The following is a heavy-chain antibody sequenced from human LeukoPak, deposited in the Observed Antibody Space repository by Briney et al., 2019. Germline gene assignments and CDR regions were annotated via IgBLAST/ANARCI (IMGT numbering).Heavy chain of an antibody. V-gene: IGHV4-34*01. Sequence: MSSETLSLTCAVYGGSFSGYYWRWIRQPPGKGLEWIGEINHSGSTNYNPSLKSRVTISVDTSKNQFSLKLSSVTAADTAVYYCARQDRSSGWYRPAAFDIWGQGTMVTVSS. CDR3: ARQDRSSGWYRPAAFDI. CDR2: INHSGST. J-gene: IGHJ3*02. CDR1: GGSFSGYY. D-gene: IGHD6-19*01.